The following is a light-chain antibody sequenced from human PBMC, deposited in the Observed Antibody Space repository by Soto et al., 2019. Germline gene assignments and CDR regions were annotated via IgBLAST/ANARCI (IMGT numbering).Light chain of an antibody. CDR1: QRVSSGY. CDR2: GAS. Sequence: PGERATLSCRASQRVSSGYLAWYQQKPGQAPRLLIYGASNRATDIPDRFSGRGSGTDFTLTISRLEPEDFAVYYCQQYGSSPPSSTFGQGTRLEI. CDR3: QQYGSSPPSST. V-gene: IGKV3-20*01. J-gene: IGKJ5*01.